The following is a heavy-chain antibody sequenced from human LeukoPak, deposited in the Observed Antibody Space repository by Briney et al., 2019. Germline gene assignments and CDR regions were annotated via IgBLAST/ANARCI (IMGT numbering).Heavy chain of an antibody. Sequence: APVKVSSKTSGYTFSAYYMHWVRQAPGQRLEWMGWINPNSGGTNYAQKFQGRVTMTRDTSISTAYMELSRLRSDDTAVYYCVRIFCSSTSCYFFDYWGQGTLVTVS. D-gene: IGHD2-2*01. V-gene: IGHV1-2*02. J-gene: IGHJ4*02. CDR3: VRIFCSSTSCYFFDY. CDR1: GYTFSAYY. CDR2: INPNSGGT.